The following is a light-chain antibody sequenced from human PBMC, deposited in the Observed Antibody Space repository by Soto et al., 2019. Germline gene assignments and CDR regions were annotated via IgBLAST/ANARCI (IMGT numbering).Light chain of an antibody. V-gene: IGKV3-15*01. J-gene: IGKJ1*01. CDR2: GAS. Sequence: EIVMTQSPVTLSVSPGERATLSCRASQSISNDLAWYQQKPGQAPRLLIYGASSRATGISARFSGSGSGTEFTLTISSLQSEDFAVYYCQKYDGWPQTFGQGTRVEIK. CDR3: QKYDGWPQT. CDR1: QSISND.